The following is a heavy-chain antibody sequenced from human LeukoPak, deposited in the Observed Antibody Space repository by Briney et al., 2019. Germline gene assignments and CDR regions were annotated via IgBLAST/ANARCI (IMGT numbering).Heavy chain of an antibody. D-gene: IGHD6-13*01. CDR2: INSDGSST. Sequence: GGSLRLSCAASGFTFSSYWMHWVRQAPGKGLVWVSRINSDGSSTSYADSVKGRFTISRDNAKNTLYLQMNSLRAEDTAVYYCARESSSWSYNWFDPWGQGTLVTVSS. V-gene: IGHV3-74*01. J-gene: IGHJ5*02. CDR1: GFTFSSYW. CDR3: ARESSSWSYNWFDP.